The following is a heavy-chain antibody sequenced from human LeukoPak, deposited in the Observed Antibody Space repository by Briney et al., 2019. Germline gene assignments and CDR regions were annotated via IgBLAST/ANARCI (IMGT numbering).Heavy chain of an antibody. CDR2: IYYSGST. Sequence: SETLSLTCTVSGGSISSYYWSWIRQPPGKGLEWIGYIYYSGSTNYNPSLGSRVTISVDTSKNQFSLKLSSVTAADTAVYYCARGAAAVYWGQGTLVTVSS. CDR3: ARGAAAVY. J-gene: IGHJ4*02. V-gene: IGHV4-59*01. CDR1: GGSISSYY. D-gene: IGHD2-2*01.